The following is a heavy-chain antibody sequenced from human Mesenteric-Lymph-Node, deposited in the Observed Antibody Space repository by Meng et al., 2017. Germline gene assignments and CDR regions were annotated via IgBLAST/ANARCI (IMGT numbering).Heavy chain of an antibody. CDR3: ARTYGYSSGWYIGPYYYYYGMDV. Sequence: GGSLRLSCAASGFTFSSYAMHWVRQAPGKGLEWVAVISYDGSNKYYADSVKGRFTISRDNSKNTLYLQMNSLRAEDTAVYYCARTYGYSSGWYIGPYYYYYGMDVWGQGTTVTVSS. D-gene: IGHD6-19*01. J-gene: IGHJ6*02. V-gene: IGHV3-30*04. CDR1: GFTFSSYA. CDR2: ISYDGSNK.